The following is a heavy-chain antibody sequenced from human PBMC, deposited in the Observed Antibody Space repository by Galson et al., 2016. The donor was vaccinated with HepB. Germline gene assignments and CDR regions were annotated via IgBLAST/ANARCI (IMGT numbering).Heavy chain of an antibody. Sequence: SLRLSCAASGFTFNNHVMHWVRQPPGKGLESVSAISNNGDRTHYVNSARGRFTISRDNSKNTLYLHMGSLIAEDMAIYYFAREDMSGSCDSWGQGILVTGSS. CDR2: ISNNGDRT. CDR1: GFTFNNHV. CDR3: AREDMSGSCDS. V-gene: IGHV3-64*01. D-gene: IGHD3-3*01. J-gene: IGHJ4*02.